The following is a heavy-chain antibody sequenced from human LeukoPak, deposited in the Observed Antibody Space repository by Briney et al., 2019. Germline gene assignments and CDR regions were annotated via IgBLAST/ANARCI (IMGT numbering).Heavy chain of an antibody. D-gene: IGHD6-13*01. V-gene: IGHV3-11*01. CDR2: ISSSGSTI. CDR1: GFXFSDYY. CDR3: ARDLGSSWSGVY. Sequence: CXXXGFXFSDYYMSWIRQAPGXGLEWVSYISSSGSTIYYADSVKGRFTISRDNAKNSLYLQMNSLRAEDTAVYYCARDLGSSWSGVYWGQGTLVTVSS. J-gene: IGHJ4*02.